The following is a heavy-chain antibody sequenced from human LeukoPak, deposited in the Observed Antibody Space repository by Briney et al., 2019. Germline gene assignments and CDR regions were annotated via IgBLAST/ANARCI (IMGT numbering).Heavy chain of an antibody. Sequence: SETLSLSCTVSVGSISSHYWSWIRQPPGRGLEWIGYIYYSGSSKYNPSLKSRVTISVDTSKNQFSLKLSSVTAADTAVYYCARLYDSSGYTNWLDPWGQGTLVTVS. CDR3: ARLYDSSGYTNWLDP. J-gene: IGHJ5*02. CDR1: VGSISSHY. D-gene: IGHD3-22*01. CDR2: IYYSGSS. V-gene: IGHV4-59*11.